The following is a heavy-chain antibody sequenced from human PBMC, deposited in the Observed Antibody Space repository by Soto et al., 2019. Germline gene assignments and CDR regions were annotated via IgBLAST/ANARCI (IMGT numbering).Heavy chain of an antibody. V-gene: IGHV4-34*01. D-gene: IGHD6-13*01. Sequence: SETLSLTCAVYGGSFSGYYWSWIRQPPGKGLEWIGEINHSGSTNYNPSLKSRVTISVDTSKNQFSLKLSSVTAADTAVYYCARVDIIAADGRLNYGMDVWGQGTTVTVSS. J-gene: IGHJ6*02. CDR3: ARVDIIAADGRLNYGMDV. CDR2: INHSGST. CDR1: GGSFSGYY.